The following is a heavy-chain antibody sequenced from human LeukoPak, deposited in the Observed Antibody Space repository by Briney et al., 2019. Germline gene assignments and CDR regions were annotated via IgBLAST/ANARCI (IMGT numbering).Heavy chain of an antibody. J-gene: IGHJ5*02. V-gene: IGHV4-59*01. CDR1: GGSMNDYY. CDR2: MYYSGST. CDR3: ARDRYCIGGICYSGRFDP. D-gene: IGHD2-15*01. Sequence: RPSETLSLTCTVSGGSMNDYYWSWIRQPPGKGQEWIGYMYYSGSTNYNPSLKSRVSISIDTSKNQFSLKLSSVTAADTAVYYCARDRYCIGGICYSGRFDPWGRGTLVTVSS.